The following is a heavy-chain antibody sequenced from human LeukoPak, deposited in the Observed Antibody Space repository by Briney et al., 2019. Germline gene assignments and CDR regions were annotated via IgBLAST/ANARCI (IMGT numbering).Heavy chain of an antibody. CDR2: ISGSGGST. Sequence: GGSLRLSCAASGFTFSSYAMSWVRQAPGKGLEWVSAISGSGGSTYYADSVKGRFTISRDNSKNTLYLQMNSLRAEDTAVYYCARDLPLGYSYGYDYWGQGTLVTVSS. CDR1: GFTFSSYA. V-gene: IGHV3-23*01. CDR3: ARDLPLGYSYGYDY. D-gene: IGHD5-18*01. J-gene: IGHJ4*02.